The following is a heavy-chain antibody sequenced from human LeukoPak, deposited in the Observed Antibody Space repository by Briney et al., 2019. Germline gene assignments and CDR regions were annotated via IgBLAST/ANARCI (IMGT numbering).Heavy chain of an antibody. CDR3: ARDLRQLADSLIGH. CDR1: GYTFRNYG. D-gene: IGHD6-13*01. V-gene: IGHV1-18*01. Sequence: ASVKVSCKASGYTFRNYGISWVRQAPGQGLEWMGWISDYNGDTNYARKLQGRVTMTTETSTTTAYMELRSLRSDDTAVYYCARDLRQLADSLIGHWGQGTLVIVSS. CDR2: ISDYNGDT. J-gene: IGHJ4*02.